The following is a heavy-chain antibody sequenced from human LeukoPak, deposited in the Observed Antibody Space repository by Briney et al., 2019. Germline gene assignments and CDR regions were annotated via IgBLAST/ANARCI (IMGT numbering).Heavy chain of an antibody. CDR1: GFTFSSYA. Sequence: GGSLRLSCAASGFTFSSYAMSWVRQAPGKGLEWVSAISGSGGSTYYADSVKGRFTISRDNSKNTLYLQMNSLRAEDTAVYYCAKTPGDYDSSGYYSPRQLYYFDYWGQGTLVTVSS. V-gene: IGHV3-23*01. CDR3: AKTPGDYDSSGYYSPRQLYYFDY. D-gene: IGHD3-22*01. CDR2: ISGSGGST. J-gene: IGHJ4*02.